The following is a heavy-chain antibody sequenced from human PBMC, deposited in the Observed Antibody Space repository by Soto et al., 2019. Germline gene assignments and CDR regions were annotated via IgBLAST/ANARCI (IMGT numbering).Heavy chain of an antibody. D-gene: IGHD6-19*01. J-gene: IGHJ4*02. CDR2: INPNSGGT. V-gene: IGHV1-2*02. CDR3: ARDFASGWYGAVGY. Sequence: ASVKVSCKASGYTFTGYHMHWVRQAPGQGLEWMGWINPNSGGTNYAQKFQGRVTTTMDTSISTAYMEVSRLRSDDTAVYYCARDFASGWYGAVGYWGQGTLVTVSS. CDR1: GYTFTGYH.